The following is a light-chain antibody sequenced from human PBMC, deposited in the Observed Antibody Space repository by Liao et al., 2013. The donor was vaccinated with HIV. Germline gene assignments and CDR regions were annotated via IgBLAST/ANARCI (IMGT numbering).Light chain of an antibody. CDR3: HVWDSTSGHV. CDR2: YNS. CDR1: NIGSKS. V-gene: IGLV3-21*01. Sequence: SYVLTQPPSVSVAPGKTARITCGGNNIGSKSVHWYQQKPGQAPEVVIYYNSDRPSGIPERFSGSNSGNAATLTISRVEAGDEADYYCHVWDSTSGHVFGTGTKVTVL. J-gene: IGLJ1*01.